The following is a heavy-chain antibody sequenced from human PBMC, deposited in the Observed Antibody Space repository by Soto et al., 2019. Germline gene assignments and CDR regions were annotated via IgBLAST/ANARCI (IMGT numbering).Heavy chain of an antibody. D-gene: IGHD6-13*01. CDR2: INSDGSTT. Sequence: PGGSLRLSCAASGFTFSSYWMQWVRQAPGKGLVWVSRINSDGSTTNYADSVKGRFTISRDNSKNTLYLQMNSLRAEDTAVYYCAKELGIAAELDYWGQGTLVTVSS. CDR1: GFTFSSYW. J-gene: IGHJ4*02. V-gene: IGHV3-74*01. CDR3: AKELGIAAELDY.